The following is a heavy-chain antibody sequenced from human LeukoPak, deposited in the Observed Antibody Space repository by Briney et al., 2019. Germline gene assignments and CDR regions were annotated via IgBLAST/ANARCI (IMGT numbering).Heavy chain of an antibody. J-gene: IGHJ4*02. CDR2: IKHDGSQK. CDR3: AREDGYSSSWYSDY. Sequence: GGSLRLSCAASGFTFSRYWMSWVRQAPGRGLEWVANIKHDGSQKYYVDSVKGRITIPRDNAKNSLYLQMNSLRAEDTAVYYCAREDGYSSSWYSDYWGQGTLVTVSS. D-gene: IGHD6-13*01. CDR1: GFTFSRYW. V-gene: IGHV3-7*03.